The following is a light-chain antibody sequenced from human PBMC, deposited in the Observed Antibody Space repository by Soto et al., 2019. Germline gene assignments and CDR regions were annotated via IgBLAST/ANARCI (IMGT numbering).Light chain of an antibody. CDR3: QQYNSYSTT. Sequence: IQLTQSPSSLSASVGDRVTITCRASQGISSYLAWYQQKPGKAPKLLIYSASTLHSGVPSRFSGSGSGTDFTLTISSLQPEDFGTYYCQQYNSYSTTFGQGTRLEIK. V-gene: IGKV1-9*01. J-gene: IGKJ5*01. CDR1: QGISSY. CDR2: SAS.